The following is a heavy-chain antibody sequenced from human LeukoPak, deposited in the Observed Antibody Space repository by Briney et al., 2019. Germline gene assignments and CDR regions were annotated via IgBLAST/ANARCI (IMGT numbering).Heavy chain of an antibody. J-gene: IGHJ5*02. V-gene: IGHV1-18*01. CDR1: GYIFTSYG. CDR2: INTYNGNA. Sequence: ASVKVSCKASGYIFTSYGISWVRQAPGQGLEWMGWINTYNGNAKYAQKLQGRVTMTTDTSTGTAYMELRSLRSDDTAVYYCARDTRTAIFGAYNWFDPWGQGTLVTVSS. D-gene: IGHD3-3*01. CDR3: ARDTRTAIFGAYNWFDP.